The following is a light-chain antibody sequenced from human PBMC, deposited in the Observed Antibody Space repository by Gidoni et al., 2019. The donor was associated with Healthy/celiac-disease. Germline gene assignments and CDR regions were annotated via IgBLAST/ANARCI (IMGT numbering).Light chain of an antibody. V-gene: IGLV3-21*02. CDR3: QVWDSYVV. J-gene: IGLJ2*01. CDR2: DDS. CDR1: IIGSKS. Sequence: SYVLPQPPSVSVAPGQTARITCGGNIIGSKSVHWYQQKPGQAPVLVVYDDSDRPSGIPERFSGSNSGNTATLTISRVEAGDEADYYGQVWDSYVVFGGGTKLTVL.